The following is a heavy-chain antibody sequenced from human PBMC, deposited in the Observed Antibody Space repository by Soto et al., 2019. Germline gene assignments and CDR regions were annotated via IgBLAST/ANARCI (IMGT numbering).Heavy chain of an antibody. CDR1: GFTFSSYA. CDR3: AKDRDIVGGLFDY. V-gene: IGHV3-23*01. Sequence: PGGSLRLSCAASGFTFSSYAMSWVRQAPGKGLEWVSAISGSGGSTYYADSVKGRFTISRDNSKNKLYLKMNSLRAEDTAVYYCAKDRDIVGGLFDYWGQGTLVTVSS. D-gene: IGHD2-15*01. CDR2: ISGSGGST. J-gene: IGHJ4*02.